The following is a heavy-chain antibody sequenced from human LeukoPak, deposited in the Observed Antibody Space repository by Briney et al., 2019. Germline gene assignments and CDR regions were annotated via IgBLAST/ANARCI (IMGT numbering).Heavy chain of an antibody. J-gene: IGHJ5*02. Sequence: SETLSLICTVSGGSISSYYWSWIRQPPGKGLEWIGYIYYSGSTNYNPSLKSRVTISVDTSKNQFSLKLSSVTAADTAVYYCARVRGRSSSPNWFDPWGQGTLVTVSS. CDR2: IYYSGST. CDR1: GGSISSYY. V-gene: IGHV4-59*01. CDR3: ARVRGRSSSPNWFDP. D-gene: IGHD6-13*01.